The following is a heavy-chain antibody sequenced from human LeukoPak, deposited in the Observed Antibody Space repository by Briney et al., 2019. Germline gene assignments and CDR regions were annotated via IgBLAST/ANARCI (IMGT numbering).Heavy chain of an antibody. CDR3: ARDSGSWLAHYFDY. V-gene: IGHV4-31*03. D-gene: IGHD3-22*01. CDR2: IYYSGST. Sequence: PSQTLSLTCTVSGGSISSGGYYWSWIRQHPGKGLEWIGYIYYSGSTYYNPSLKSRVTISVDTSKNQFSLKLSSVTAADTAVYYCARDSGSWLAHYFDYWGQGTLVTVSS. J-gene: IGHJ4*02. CDR1: GGSISSGGYY.